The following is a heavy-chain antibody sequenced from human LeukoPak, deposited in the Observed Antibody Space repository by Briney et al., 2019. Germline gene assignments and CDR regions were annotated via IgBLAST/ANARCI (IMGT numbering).Heavy chain of an antibody. J-gene: IGHJ4*02. D-gene: IGHD6-19*01. CDR3: AGGTGWLIDS. V-gene: IGHV3-30*02. Sequence: SGGSLRLSCAASGFTFSSYGMHWVRQAPGKGLEWVAFIRYDGSNKYYADSVKGRFTISRDNSKNTLYLQMNSLRAEDTAVYYCAGGTGWLIDSWGQGTLVTVSS. CDR1: GFTFSSYG. CDR2: IRYDGSNK.